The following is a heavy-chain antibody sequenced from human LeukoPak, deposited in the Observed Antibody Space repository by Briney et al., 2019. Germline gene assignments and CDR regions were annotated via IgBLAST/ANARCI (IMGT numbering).Heavy chain of an antibody. D-gene: IGHD1-26*01. CDR3: TTELVDLFDY. Sequence: GGSLRLSCAASGFTFSNYAMHWVRQAPGKGLEWVAVIWYDGSDKYYVDSVKGRFTISRDTSKNTLYLRMNSLRAEDTAVYYCTTELVDLFDYWGQGTLVTVSS. J-gene: IGHJ4*02. CDR1: GFTFSNYA. V-gene: IGHV3-33*01. CDR2: IWYDGSDK.